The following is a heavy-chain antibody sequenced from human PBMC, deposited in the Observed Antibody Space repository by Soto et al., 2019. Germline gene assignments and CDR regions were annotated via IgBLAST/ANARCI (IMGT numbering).Heavy chain of an antibody. Sequence: PSETLSLTCSVSGGSISSGDYYWSWIRQHPGKGLEWIGYIYYSGRTYYNPSLQSRLTISLDTSKNQFSLKLSSVTAADTAVYYCARTYYSDSSGYSDYWGQGTL. CDR2: IYYSGRT. J-gene: IGHJ4*02. V-gene: IGHV4-31*03. D-gene: IGHD3-22*01. CDR3: ARTYYSDSSGYSDY. CDR1: GGSISSGDYY.